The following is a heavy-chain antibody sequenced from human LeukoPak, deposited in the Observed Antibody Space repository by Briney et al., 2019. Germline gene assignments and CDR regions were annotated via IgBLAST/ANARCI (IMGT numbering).Heavy chain of an antibody. CDR2: ISAYNGNT. CDR3: AREGYSSSWGYYYYIDV. Sequence: ASVKVSCKASGYTFTSYGISWVRQAPGQGLEWMGWISAYNGNTNYAQKLQGRVTMTTDTSTSTAYMELRSLRSDDTAVYYCAREGYSSSWGYYYYIDVWGKGTTVTISS. V-gene: IGHV1-18*01. CDR1: GYTFTSYG. D-gene: IGHD6-13*01. J-gene: IGHJ6*03.